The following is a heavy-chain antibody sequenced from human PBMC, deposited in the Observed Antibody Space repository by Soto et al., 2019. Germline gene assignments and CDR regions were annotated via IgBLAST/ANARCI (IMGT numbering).Heavy chain of an antibody. V-gene: IGHV1-69*12. CDR1: GGTFGNTA. D-gene: IGHD3-3*01. J-gene: IGHJ5*02. CDR3: ARDGDPGSSFWSGPLGGGRFDP. CDR2: IVPLFGIA. Sequence: QVQLVQSGAEVKEPGSSVNVSCKTSGGTFGNTAVTWVRQVPGQGLEWIGGIVPLFGIANYAQKFRGRVMITADESTSTAYMDLSSLRSDDTAIYYCARDGDPGSSFWSGPLGGGRFDPWGQGTLVTVSS.